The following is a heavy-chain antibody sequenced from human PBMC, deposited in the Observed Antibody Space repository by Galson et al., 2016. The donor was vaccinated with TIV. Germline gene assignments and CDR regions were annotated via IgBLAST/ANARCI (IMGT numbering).Heavy chain of an antibody. CDR1: GGSVSGYY. CDR3: ANDYGAGYFDH. V-gene: IGHV4-4*08. Sequence: TCAVYGGSVSGYYWSWIRQPPGKGLEWIGFISSSGFSNYNPTLKSRVTMSVDASKKQISLRLSSVTAADTAVYFCANDYGAGYFDHWGQGAVVTVSS. J-gene: IGHJ4*02. D-gene: IGHD4-17*01. CDR2: ISSSGFS.